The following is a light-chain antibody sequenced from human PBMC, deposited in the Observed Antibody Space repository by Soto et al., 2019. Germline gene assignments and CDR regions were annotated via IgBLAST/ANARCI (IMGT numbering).Light chain of an antibody. J-gene: IGKJ1*01. CDR3: QQYNNWWT. Sequence: DIGLTQSPGTLSLSPGERAILSFRASQTVNNNYLAWCQQKPGQAPRLLIYGASTRATGIPARFSGSGSGTEFTLTISSLQSEDFAVYYCQQYNNWWTFGQGTKVDIK. CDR1: QTVNNNY. CDR2: GAS. V-gene: IGKV3-15*01.